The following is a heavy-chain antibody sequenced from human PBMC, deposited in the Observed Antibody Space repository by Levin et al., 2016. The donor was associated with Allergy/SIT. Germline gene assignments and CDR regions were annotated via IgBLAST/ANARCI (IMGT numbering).Heavy chain of an antibody. V-gene: IGHV5-51*01. CDR1: GYTFSNYW. CDR2: IYPSDSHT. CDR3: ARLFPYGDRSDNWFDP. D-gene: IGHD4-17*01. J-gene: IGHJ5*02. Sequence: GESLKISCQGSGYTFSNYWIGWVRQMPGKGLEWMGIIYPSDSHTRYSPSFQGQITISVDKSINTAYLHWSSLKASDTAMYYCARLFPYGDRSDNWFDPWGQGTLVTVSS.